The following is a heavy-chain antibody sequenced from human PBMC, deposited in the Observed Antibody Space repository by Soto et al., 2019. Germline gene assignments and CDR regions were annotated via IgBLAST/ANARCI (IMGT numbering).Heavy chain of an antibody. D-gene: IGHD3-10*02. CDR3: ARQNVQIGPGFFDY. CDR2: IYHTGTI. Sequence: SETLSLTCSVSGGSIGSGNFYGSWIRQPPGKGLEWLTSIYHTGTIYITPSLRSRLTISSDTSRNQFSLNLTSVTAADTALYFCARQNVQIGPGFFDYWGRGTLVTVSS. J-gene: IGHJ4*02. V-gene: IGHV4-30-4*01. CDR1: GGSIGSGNFY.